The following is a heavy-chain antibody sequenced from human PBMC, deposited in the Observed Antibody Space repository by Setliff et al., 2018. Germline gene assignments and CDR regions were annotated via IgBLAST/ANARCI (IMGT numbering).Heavy chain of an antibody. Sequence: PGGSLRLSCAASGFTFSNHGMNWVRQAPGKGLEWVSSIDGSGSFTYYAGSVRGRFTISRDNAKNTLYLQMNSLRAEDTAMYYCARTTRGYFDWGQGTLVTVSS. CDR1: GFTFSNHG. V-gene: IGHV3-21*01. CDR2: IDGSGSFT. CDR3: ARTTRGYFD. J-gene: IGHJ4*02. D-gene: IGHD5-18*01.